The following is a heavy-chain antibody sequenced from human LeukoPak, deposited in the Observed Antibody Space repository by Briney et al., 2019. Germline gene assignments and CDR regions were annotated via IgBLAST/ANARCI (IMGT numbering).Heavy chain of an antibody. D-gene: IGHD3-3*01. Sequence: PGGSLRLSCAASGFTFSSYAMSWVRQAPGKGLEWVSAISGSGGSTYYADSVKGRFTISRDNSKNTLYLQMNSLRADDTAVYYCAKADDDFWGGYLPPPSLVDYWGQGTLVTVSS. CDR3: AKADDDFWGGYLPPPSLVDY. CDR1: GFTFSSYA. CDR2: ISGSGGST. V-gene: IGHV3-23*01. J-gene: IGHJ4*02.